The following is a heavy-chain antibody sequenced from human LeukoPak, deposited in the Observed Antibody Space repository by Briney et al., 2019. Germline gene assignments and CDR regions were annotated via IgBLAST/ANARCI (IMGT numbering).Heavy chain of an antibody. Sequence: ASVKVSCKASGYTFTGYYIHWVRQAPGQGVECMGWIHPNSGATGYAQNFQGRVTMTRDTSISTAYMDLSRLRSDDTAVYYCARNTAPGYGLDVWGQGTPVTVSS. CDR3: ARNTAPGYGLDV. D-gene: IGHD5-18*01. V-gene: IGHV1-2*02. CDR2: IHPNSGAT. J-gene: IGHJ6*02. CDR1: GYTFTGYY.